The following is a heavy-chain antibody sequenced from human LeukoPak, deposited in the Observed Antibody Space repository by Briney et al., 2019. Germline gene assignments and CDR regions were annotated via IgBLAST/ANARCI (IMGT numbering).Heavy chain of an antibody. V-gene: IGHV7-4-1*02. J-gene: IGHJ6*02. CDR2: INTNTGNP. CDR1: GYTFTSCA. D-gene: IGHD6-13*01. CDR3: ARVGRAAAAFGMDV. Sequence: ASVKVSCKASGYTFTSCAMNWVRQAPGQGLEWMGWINTNTGNPTYAQGFTGRFVFSLDTSVSTAYLQISSLKAEDTAVYYCARVGRAAAAFGMDVWGQGTTVTVSS.